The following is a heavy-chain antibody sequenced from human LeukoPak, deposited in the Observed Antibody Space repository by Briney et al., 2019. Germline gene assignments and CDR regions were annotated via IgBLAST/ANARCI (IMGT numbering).Heavy chain of an antibody. V-gene: IGHV3-23*01. D-gene: IGHD5-18*01. CDR2: ISGNGGST. CDR1: GFTFSSYA. CDR3: AKVYRGYSYVGDFDY. J-gene: IGHJ4*02. Sequence: GGSLRLSCAASGFTFSSYAMNWVRQAPGKGLEWVSGISGNGGSTYYAGSVKGRFTISRDNSKNTLYLQMNSLRAEDTAVYYCAKVYRGYSYVGDFDYWGQGTLVTVSS.